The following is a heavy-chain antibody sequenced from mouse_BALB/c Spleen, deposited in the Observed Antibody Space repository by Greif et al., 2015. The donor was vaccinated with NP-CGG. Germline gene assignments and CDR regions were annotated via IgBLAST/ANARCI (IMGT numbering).Heavy chain of an antibody. D-gene: IGHD1-1*01. CDR3: ARPTTVPFAY. CDR1: GYAFTNYL. J-gene: IGHJ3*01. Sequence: QVQLKESGAELVRPGTSVKMSCKASGYAFTNYLIEWVKQRPGQGLEWIGVINPGSGGTNYNEKFKGKATLTADKSSSTAYMQLSSLTSDDSAVYFCARPTTVPFAYWGQGTLVTVSA. CDR2: INPGSGGT. V-gene: IGHV1-54*01.